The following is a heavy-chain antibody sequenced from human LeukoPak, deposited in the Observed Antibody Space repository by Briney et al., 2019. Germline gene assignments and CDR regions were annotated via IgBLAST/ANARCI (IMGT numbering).Heavy chain of an antibody. Sequence: GGSLRLSCAASGFTFSSYSMNWVRQAPGKGLEWVSYISSSSSTIYYADSVKGRFTISRDNAKNSLYLQMDSLRAEDTAVYYCARGEKQQLPTYYFDYWGQGTLVTVSS. D-gene: IGHD6-13*01. CDR2: ISSSSSTI. J-gene: IGHJ4*02. CDR3: ARGEKQQLPTYYFDY. CDR1: GFTFSSYS. V-gene: IGHV3-48*01.